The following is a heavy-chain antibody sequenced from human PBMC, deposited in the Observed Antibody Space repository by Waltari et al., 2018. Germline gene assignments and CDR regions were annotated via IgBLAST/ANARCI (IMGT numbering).Heavy chain of an antibody. V-gene: IGHV5-51*01. J-gene: IGHJ4*02. Sequence: EVQLVQSGAEVKKPGESLKISCKGSGYSFTSYWIGWVRQMPGKGLEWVGTIFPGDSDTRYSPSFQGQVTISADKSISTAYLQWSSLKASDTAMYYCARQEKGYSGYDSFDYWGQGTLVTVSS. D-gene: IGHD5-12*01. CDR2: IFPGDSDT. CDR1: GYSFTSYW. CDR3: ARQEKGYSGYDSFDY.